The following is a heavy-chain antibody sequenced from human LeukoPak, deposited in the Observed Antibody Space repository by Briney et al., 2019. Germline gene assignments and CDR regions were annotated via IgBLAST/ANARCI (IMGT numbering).Heavy chain of an antibody. CDR2: ISAYNGNT. CDR3: ARWRYCSGGSCYRGLSWFDP. V-gene: IGHV1-18*01. Sequence: GASVTVSCKASGYTFTSYGISWVRQAPGQGLEWMGWISAYNGNTNYAQKLQGRVTMTTDTSTSTAYMELRSLRSDDTAVYYCARWRYCSGGSCYRGLSWFDPWGQGTLVTVSS. D-gene: IGHD2-15*01. CDR1: GYTFTSYG. J-gene: IGHJ5*02.